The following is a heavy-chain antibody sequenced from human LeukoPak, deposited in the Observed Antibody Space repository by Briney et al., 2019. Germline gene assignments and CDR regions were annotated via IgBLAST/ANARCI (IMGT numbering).Heavy chain of an antibody. CDR1: GYTFTRFD. J-gene: IGHJ5*02. CDR3: ARGGAVAGDNWFDP. V-gene: IGHV1-8*03. CDR2: MNPNNGNT. Sequence: GASVKVSCKASGYTFTRFDINWARLVTGQGLEWMGWMNPNNGNTGYAQKFQGRVTITRDTSITTAYMELSSLRSEDTAIYYCARGGAVAGDNWFDPWGQGTLVTVSS. D-gene: IGHD6-19*01.